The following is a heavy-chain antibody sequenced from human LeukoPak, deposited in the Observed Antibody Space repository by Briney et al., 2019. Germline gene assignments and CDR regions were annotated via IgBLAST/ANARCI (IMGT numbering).Heavy chain of an antibody. CDR1: GYTFNSYG. Sequence: ASVKVSCKASGYTFNSYGISWVRQAPGQGLEWMAWISAYNGNTNYAQKLQGRVTMTTDTSTSTAYMELRSLRSDDTAVYYCARGDGSGYYTGINMDVWGKGTTVTVSS. J-gene: IGHJ6*03. CDR2: ISAYNGNT. D-gene: IGHD3-3*01. CDR3: ARGDGSGYYTGINMDV. V-gene: IGHV1-18*01.